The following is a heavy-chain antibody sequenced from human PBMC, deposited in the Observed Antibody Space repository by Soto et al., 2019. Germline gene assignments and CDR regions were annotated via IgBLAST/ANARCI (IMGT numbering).Heavy chain of an antibody. CDR2: IRDRAYSYAT. V-gene: IGHV3-73*01. D-gene: IGHD3-10*01. J-gene: IGHJ4*02. Sequence: EVLLVESGGGMVQPGGSLKLSCAASGFVFKDSSIHWVLQASGKGLEWVGRIRDRAYSYATAYAESVKGRFTIYRDDSNNTAYLQMSGLKTEDTAIYYCTRLISAAHDYWGQGTLVTVSS. CDR1: GFVFKDSS. CDR3: TRLISAAHDY.